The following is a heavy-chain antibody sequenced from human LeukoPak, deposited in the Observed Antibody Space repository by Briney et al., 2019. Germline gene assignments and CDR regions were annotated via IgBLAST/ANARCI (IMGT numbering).Heavy chain of an antibody. J-gene: IGHJ4*02. V-gene: IGHV3-23*01. CDR2: MSSSDDGR. D-gene: IGHD1-7*01. Sequence: PRGSLRLSCATSGFSFSSYAMSWVRQAPGKGLEWVSAMSSSDDGRYYAASVRGRFTISRDNAKNSLYLQMNSLRAEDTALYYCARNWNLLDYWGQGTLVTVSS. CDR3: ARNWNLLDY. CDR1: GFSFSSYA.